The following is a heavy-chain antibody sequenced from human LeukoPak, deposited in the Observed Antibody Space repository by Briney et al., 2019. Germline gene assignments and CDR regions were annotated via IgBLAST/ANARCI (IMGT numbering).Heavy chain of an antibody. V-gene: IGHV3-30*18. J-gene: IGHJ4*02. Sequence: AGSLRLSCAASGFTFSSYGMHWVRQAPGKGLEWVAVISYDGSNKYYADSVKGRFTISRDNSKNTLYLQMNSLRAEDTAVYYCANGYCSSTSCYPNYWGQGTLVTVSS. CDR1: GFTFSSYG. CDR2: ISYDGSNK. CDR3: ANGYCSSTSCYPNY. D-gene: IGHD2-2*01.